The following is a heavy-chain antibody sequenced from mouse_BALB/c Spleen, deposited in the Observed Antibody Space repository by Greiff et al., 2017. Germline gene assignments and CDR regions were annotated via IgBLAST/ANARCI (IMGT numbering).Heavy chain of an antibody. D-gene: IGHD1-1*01. CDR1: GFNIKDYY. CDR3: ARGGSSPYYAMDY. Sequence: VQLQQSGAELVRPGALVKLSCKASGFNIKDYYMHWVKQRPEQGLEWIGWIDPENGNTIYDPKFQGKASITADTSSNTAYLQLSSLTSEDTAVYYCARGGSSPYYAMDYWGQRTSVTVSA. J-gene: IGHJ4*01. CDR2: IDPENGNT. V-gene: IGHV14-1*02.